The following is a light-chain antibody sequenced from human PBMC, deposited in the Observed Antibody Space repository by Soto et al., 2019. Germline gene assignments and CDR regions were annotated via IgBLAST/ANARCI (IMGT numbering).Light chain of an antibody. CDR3: CSYAGTTTWV. Sequence: QSVLTQPASVSGSPGQSITISCTGTSSDVGNYNLVSWYQQHPGKAPKLMIYEGSKRPSGVSNRFSASKSGNTASLTISGVQAEDEADYYCCSYAGTTTWVFGGGTKVTVL. J-gene: IGLJ2*01. CDR1: SSDVGNYNL. CDR2: EGS. V-gene: IGLV2-23*01.